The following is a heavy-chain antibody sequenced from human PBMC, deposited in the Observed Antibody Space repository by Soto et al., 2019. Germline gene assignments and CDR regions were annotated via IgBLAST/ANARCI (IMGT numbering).Heavy chain of an antibody. CDR3: ATRAYYYDSSGYFDY. CDR1: GFTFSSYA. CDR2: ISGSSDNT. Sequence: GSLRLSCAASGFTFSSYAMSWVRQPPGKGLEWVSVISGSSDNTYYADSVKGRFTISRDNAKNTLYLQMNSLRAEDTAVYYCATRAYYYDSSGYFDYWGQGTLVTVSS. V-gene: IGHV3-23*01. D-gene: IGHD3-22*01. J-gene: IGHJ4*02.